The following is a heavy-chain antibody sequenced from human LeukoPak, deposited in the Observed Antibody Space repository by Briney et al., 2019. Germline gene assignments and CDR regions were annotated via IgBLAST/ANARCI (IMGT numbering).Heavy chain of an antibody. CDR3: AKEGWLLLNTGFDI. V-gene: IGHV3-30*18. CDR1: GFTFSSYG. J-gene: IGHJ3*02. Sequence: PGGSLRLSCAASGFTFSSYGMHWVRQAPGKGLEWVAVMSNDGNNKYYADSVKGRFTISRDNSKNTLYLQMNSLRAEDTAVYYCAKEGWLLLNTGFDIWGQGTMVTVSS. CDR2: MSNDGNNK. D-gene: IGHD3-22*01.